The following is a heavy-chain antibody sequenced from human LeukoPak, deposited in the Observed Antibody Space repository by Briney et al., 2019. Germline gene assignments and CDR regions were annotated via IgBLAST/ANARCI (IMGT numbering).Heavy chain of an antibody. CDR2: ISGSGGST. V-gene: IGHV3-23*01. Sequence: GGSLRLSCAASGFTFSSYAMSRVRKAPGKGLEWVSAISGSGGSTYYADSVKGRFTISRDNSKNTLYLQMNSLRAEDTAVYYCAKPITGTTLGAFDIWGQGTMVTVSS. CDR1: GFTFSSYA. J-gene: IGHJ3*02. D-gene: IGHD1-20*01. CDR3: AKPITGTTLGAFDI.